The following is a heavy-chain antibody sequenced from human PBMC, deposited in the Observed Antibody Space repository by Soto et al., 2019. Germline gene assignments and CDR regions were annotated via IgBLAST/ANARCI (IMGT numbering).Heavy chain of an antibody. CDR2: IYYNGDT. D-gene: IGHD6-6*01. J-gene: IGHJ4*02. CDR1: GASISSDGFY. Sequence: QLRLQESGPGLVKPSETLSLTCTVSGASISSDGFYWGWIRQPPGKGLEWIASIYYNGDTFHNPSLKSQVTMSVDTYKNQFSLNLRSVTAADTAVDYCARHVRDSSSLSARDYVDYWGQGTLVTVSS. V-gene: IGHV4-39*01. CDR3: ARHVRDSSSLSARDYVDY.